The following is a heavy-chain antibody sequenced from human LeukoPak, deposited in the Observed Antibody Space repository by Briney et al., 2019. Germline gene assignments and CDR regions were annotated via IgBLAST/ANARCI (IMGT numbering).Heavy chain of an antibody. CDR1: GFTFSSFA. V-gene: IGHV3-64D*06. CDR3: VKDDSYYYDSGIYPY. CDR2: ISNTGVST. Sequence: GGSPRLSCSASGFTFSSFALHWVRQAPGKGLEYVSGISNTGVSTYYADSVTGRFTISRDNSKNTLYLQMGSLRAEDTAIYYCVKDDSYYYDSGIYPYWGQGTLVTVSS. J-gene: IGHJ4*02. D-gene: IGHD3-10*01.